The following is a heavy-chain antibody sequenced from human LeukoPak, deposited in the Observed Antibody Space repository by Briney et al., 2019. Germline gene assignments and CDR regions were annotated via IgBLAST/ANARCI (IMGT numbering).Heavy chain of an antibody. CDR2: ISSSSSYI. J-gene: IGHJ4*02. CDR3: AREGSSSDYYFDY. Sequence: GGSLRLSCAASGFTFSSYSMNWVRQAPGKGLEWVSSISSSSSYIYYADSVKGRFTIPRDNAKNSLYLQMNSLRAEDTAVYYCAREGSSSDYYFDYWGQGTLVTVSS. D-gene: IGHD6-6*01. V-gene: IGHV3-21*01. CDR1: GFTFSSYS.